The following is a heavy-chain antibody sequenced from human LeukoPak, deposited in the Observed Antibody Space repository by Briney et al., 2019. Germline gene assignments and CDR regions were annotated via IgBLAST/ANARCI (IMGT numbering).Heavy chain of an antibody. J-gene: IGHJ4*02. V-gene: IGHV4-39*07. CDR3: AREVIAAPRRFDY. Sequence: SETLSLTCTVSGGSISSSSYYWGWIRQPPGKGLEWIGSIYYSGSTYYNPSLKSRVTISVDTSKNQFSLKLSSVTAADTAVYYCAREVIAAPRRFDYSGQGTLVTVSS. CDR2: IYYSGST. D-gene: IGHD6-13*01. CDR1: GGSISSSSYY.